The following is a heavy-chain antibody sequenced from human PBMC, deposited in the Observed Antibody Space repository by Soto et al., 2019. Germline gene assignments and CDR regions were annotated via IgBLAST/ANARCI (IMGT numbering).Heavy chain of an antibody. D-gene: IGHD4-17*01. CDR2: IIPIFGTA. CDR3: AKRYGDYAFGMDV. J-gene: IGHJ6*02. V-gene: IGHV1-69*01. Sequence: SVKGSCKAAGERFSSDAISWVRQAPGQGLEWMGGIIPIFGTANYAQKFQGRVTITADESTSTAYTELSSLRSEDTAVYYCAKRYGDYAFGMDVWGQGTTVTVSS. CDR1: GERFSSDA.